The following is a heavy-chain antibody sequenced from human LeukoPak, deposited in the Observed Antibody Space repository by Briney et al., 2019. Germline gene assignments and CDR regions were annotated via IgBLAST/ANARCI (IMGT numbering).Heavy chain of an antibody. Sequence: SVKVSCKASGGTFSSYASSWVRQAPGQGLEWMGRIIPILGIANYAQNFQGRVTITADKSTSTAYMELRSLRSDDTAVYYCARDSRGYFDYWGQGTLVTVSS. CDR3: ARDSRGYFDY. J-gene: IGHJ4*02. CDR1: GGTFSSYA. V-gene: IGHV1-69*04. CDR2: IIPILGIA.